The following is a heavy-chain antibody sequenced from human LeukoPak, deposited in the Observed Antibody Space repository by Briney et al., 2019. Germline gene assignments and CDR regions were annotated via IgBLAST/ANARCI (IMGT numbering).Heavy chain of an antibody. J-gene: IGHJ4*02. CDR2: IIPIFGTA. D-gene: IGHD6-19*01. V-gene: IGHV1-69*13. Sequence: SVKVSCKASGGTFSSYAISWVRQAPGQGLEWMGGIIPIFGTANYAQRFQGRVTITADESTSTAYMELSSLRSEDTAVYYCARVPGGYSSGWFDYWGQGTLVTVSS. CDR1: GGTFSSYA. CDR3: ARVPGGYSSGWFDY.